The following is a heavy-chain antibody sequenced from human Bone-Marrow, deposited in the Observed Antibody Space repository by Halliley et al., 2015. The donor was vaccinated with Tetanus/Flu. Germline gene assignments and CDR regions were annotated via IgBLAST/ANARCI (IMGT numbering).Heavy chain of an antibody. D-gene: IGHD2-8*01. CDR3: ARQGCANGVCYPTLGF. CDR2: VFYSGST. Sequence: TLSLTCTVSGDSISSDPYYWAWIRQPPGKGLEWIGSVFYSGSTYYNPSLTSRVTISIDSSKNQFSLKLTSLTAADTAVYFCARQGCANGVCYPTLGFWGQGTLVTVSS. J-gene: IGHJ4*02. V-gene: IGHV4-39*01. CDR1: GDSISSDPYY.